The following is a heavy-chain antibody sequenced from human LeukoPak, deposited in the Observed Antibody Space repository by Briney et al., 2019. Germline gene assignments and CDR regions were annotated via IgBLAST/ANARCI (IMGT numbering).Heavy chain of an antibody. J-gene: IGHJ5*02. D-gene: IGHD1-26*01. CDR2: IYYSGYT. CDR3: ARHAIYSGGYSYWFDP. Sequence: SETLSLTCTVSGGSISSYCWSWIRQPPGKGLEWIACIYYSGYTNYNPSLKSRASISVDTSKNLCSLRLSSVTAADTAVYYCARHAIYSGGYSYWFDPWGLGTLVTVPS. V-gene: IGHV4-59*08. CDR1: GGSISSYC.